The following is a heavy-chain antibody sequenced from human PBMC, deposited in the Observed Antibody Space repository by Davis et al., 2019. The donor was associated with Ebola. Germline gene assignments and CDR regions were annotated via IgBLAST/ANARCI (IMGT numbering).Heavy chain of an antibody. D-gene: IGHD5-24*01. CDR2: ITPANGNT. CDR1: GYTFTSYA. CDR3: ASGGQGELPKYYEYDGTDV. J-gene: IGHJ6*02. Sequence: ASVKVSCKASGYTFTSYAVQWLRQAPGQRLEWMGWITPANGNTTYSQKFQGRVTITRDTSASTTYMELSSLRSEDTAVYYCASGGQGELPKYYEYDGTDVRGQGTTVT. V-gene: IGHV1-3*01.